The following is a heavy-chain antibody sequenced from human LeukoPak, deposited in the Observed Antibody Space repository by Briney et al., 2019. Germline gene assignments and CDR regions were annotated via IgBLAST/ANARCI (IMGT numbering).Heavy chain of an antibody. CDR1: GFTFSSYA. CDR3: AKVNRRLVVITYFDY. Sequence: PGGSLRLSCAASGFTFSSYAMSWVRQAPGKGLEWVSAISGSGGSTYYANSVKGRFTISRDNSKNTLYLQMNSLRAEDTAVYYCAKVNRRLVVITYFDYWGQGTLVTVSS. V-gene: IGHV3-23*01. CDR2: ISGSGGST. D-gene: IGHD3-22*01. J-gene: IGHJ4*02.